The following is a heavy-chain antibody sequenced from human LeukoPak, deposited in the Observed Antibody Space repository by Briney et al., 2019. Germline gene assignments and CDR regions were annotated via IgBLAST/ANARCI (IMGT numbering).Heavy chain of an antibody. D-gene: IGHD3-22*01. Sequence: SETLSLTCTVSGYSISSGYYWGWIRQPPGKGLEWIGSIYHSGSTYYNPSLKSRVTISVDTSKNQFSLKLSSVTAADTAVYYCARLVDSSGYPPDYWGQGTLVTVSS. J-gene: IGHJ4*02. V-gene: IGHV4-38-2*02. CDR2: IYHSGST. CDR3: ARLVDSSGYPPDY. CDR1: GYSISSGYY.